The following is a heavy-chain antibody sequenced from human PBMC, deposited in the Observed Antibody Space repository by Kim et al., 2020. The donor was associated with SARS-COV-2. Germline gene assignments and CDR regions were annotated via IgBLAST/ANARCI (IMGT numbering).Heavy chain of an antibody. Sequence: GGSLRLSCAASGFTVSSNYMSWVRQAPGKGLEWVSVIYSGGSTYYADSVKGRFTISRDNSKNTLYLQMNSLRAEDTAVYYCARDTGREYYYDSSGYLGYWGQGTLVTVS. V-gene: IGHV3-53*01. CDR2: IYSGGST. D-gene: IGHD3-22*01. CDR3: ARDTGREYYYDSSGYLGY. CDR1: GFTVSSNY. J-gene: IGHJ4*02.